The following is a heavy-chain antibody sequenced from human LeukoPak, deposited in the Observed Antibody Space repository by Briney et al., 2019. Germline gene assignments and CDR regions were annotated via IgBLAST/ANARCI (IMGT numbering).Heavy chain of an antibody. J-gene: IGHJ4*02. CDR1: GDTFSSSA. CDR2: NIPSLGTA. V-gene: IGHV1-69*13. Sequence: SVKVSCKVFGDTFSSSAISWVRQAPGQGLECMGGNIPSLGTANYARKFRGRVTITADESTSTAYMELSSLTSDDTAVYYCAHTLPGGINFSFDYWGQGTLVTVSS. CDR3: AHTLPGGINFSFDY. D-gene: IGHD1-26*01.